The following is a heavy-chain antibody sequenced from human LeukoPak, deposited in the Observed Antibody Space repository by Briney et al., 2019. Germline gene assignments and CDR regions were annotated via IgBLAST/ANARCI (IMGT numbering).Heavy chain of an antibody. D-gene: IGHD2-15*01. J-gene: IGHJ6*03. V-gene: IGHV3-11*01. CDR3: ARVLRYCSGSNCYSGGLGYMDV. Sequence: PGGSLRLSCAVSGFNIYNYAMTWVRQAPGKGLEWVSSISRSGSTKYYADSVKGRFTISRDNAKNSLFLQMNSLRAEDTAVYYCARVLRYCSGSNCYSGGLGYMDVWGKGTTVTISS. CDR1: GFNIYNYA. CDR2: ISRSGSTK.